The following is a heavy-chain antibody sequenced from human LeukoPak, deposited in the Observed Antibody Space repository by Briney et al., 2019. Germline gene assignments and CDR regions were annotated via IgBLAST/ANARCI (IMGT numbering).Heavy chain of an antibody. V-gene: IGHV3-23*01. J-gene: IGHJ4*02. CDR3: ATFGVIVRNDYFDY. Sequence: GGSLRLSCVGSGFIFRSYAVTWVRQAPGKGLEWVSSITANGDATYYADSVKGRFTISRDNSKNTLYLQMSSLRADDTAVYYCATFGVIVRNDYFDYWGQGALVAVSS. CDR2: ITANGDAT. D-gene: IGHD3-3*01. CDR1: GFIFRSYA.